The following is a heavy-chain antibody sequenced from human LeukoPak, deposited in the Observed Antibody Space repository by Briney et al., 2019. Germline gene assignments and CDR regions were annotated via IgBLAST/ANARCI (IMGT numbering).Heavy chain of an antibody. Sequence: GGSLRLSCAASGFTFCNYWMTWVRQAAGNGLAWVAYIKQDGSDRSYVDSVKGRFTTCRDNAENSLYLQMNSLRAEDTAVYYCARSGAVASFDYWGQGTLVTVSS. V-gene: IGHV3-7*04. CDR1: GFTFCNYW. D-gene: IGHD2-15*01. CDR2: IKQDGSDR. J-gene: IGHJ4*02. CDR3: ARSGAVASFDY.